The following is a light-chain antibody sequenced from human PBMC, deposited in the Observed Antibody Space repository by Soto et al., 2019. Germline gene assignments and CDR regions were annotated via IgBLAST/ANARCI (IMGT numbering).Light chain of an antibody. CDR2: GAS. V-gene: IGKV1-5*01. CDR3: QQYDSYSYT. J-gene: IGKJ2*01. CDR1: QSISNW. Sequence: DIQMTQSPSTLSASVGDRVTITCRASQSISNWLAWYQEKPGKAPKLLISGASSLESGVPSSFSGSGSGTEFTLTISSLQPDDFATYYCQQYDSYSYTFGQGTKLEIK.